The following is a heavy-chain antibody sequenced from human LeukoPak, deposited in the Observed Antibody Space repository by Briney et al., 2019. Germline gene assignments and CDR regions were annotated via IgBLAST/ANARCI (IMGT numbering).Heavy chain of an antibody. J-gene: IGHJ4*02. CDR1: GFTLSNAW. CDR3: TTASSGWPTVGNDY. Sequence: GGCLRLSCAASGFTLSNAWMSWVRQAPGKGLEWVGRIKSKTDGGTTDYAAPVKGRFTISREDSKNTLYLQMNSLKTEDTAVYYCTTASSGWPTVGNDYWGQGPLVTVSS. D-gene: IGHD6-19*01. CDR2: IKSKTDGGTT. V-gene: IGHV3-15*01.